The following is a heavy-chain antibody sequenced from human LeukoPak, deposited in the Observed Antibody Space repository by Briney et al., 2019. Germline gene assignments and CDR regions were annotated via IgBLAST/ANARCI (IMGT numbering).Heavy chain of an antibody. D-gene: IGHD4-11*01. CDR1: GFTFSGSA. V-gene: IGHV3-73*01. CDR2: IRSKANSYAT. CDR3: TRLPAGHTVEY. Sequence: PGGSLRLSXAASGFTFSGSAMHWVRQASGKGLEWVGRIRSKANSYATAYAASVKGRFTISRDDSKNTAYLQMNSLKTEDTAVYYCTRLPAGHTVEYWGQGTLVTVSS. J-gene: IGHJ4*02.